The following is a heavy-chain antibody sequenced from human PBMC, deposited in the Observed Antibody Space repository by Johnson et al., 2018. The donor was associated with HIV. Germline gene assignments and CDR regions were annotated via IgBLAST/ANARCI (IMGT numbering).Heavy chain of an antibody. CDR3: AKDWPLVATVTADAFDI. V-gene: IGHV3-23*04. D-gene: IGHD4-17*01. CDR2: ISGSGCST. CDR1: GFTFSSYA. J-gene: IGHJ3*02. Sequence: VQLVESGGGLVQPGGSLRLSCAASGFTFSSYAMSWVRQAPGKGLEWVSAISGSGCSTYYADSVKGRFTISRDNSKNTLYLQVNSLRAEDTAVYYCAKDWPLVATVTADAFDIWGQGTMVTVSS.